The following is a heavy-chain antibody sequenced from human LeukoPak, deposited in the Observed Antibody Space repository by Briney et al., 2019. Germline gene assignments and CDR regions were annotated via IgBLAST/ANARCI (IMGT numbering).Heavy chain of an antibody. D-gene: IGHD6-19*01. CDR2: FHGGGDT. Sequence: GGSLRLSCAASGFTISSNYMTWVRHAPGKGLEWVSVFHGGGDTYYADSVKGRFTISRDNSKNTLYLQMNSLRAEDTAVYYCGRSSDSSGWVDYWGQGTLVTVSS. CDR1: GFTISSNY. V-gene: IGHV3-66*02. J-gene: IGHJ4*02. CDR3: GRSSDSSGWVDY.